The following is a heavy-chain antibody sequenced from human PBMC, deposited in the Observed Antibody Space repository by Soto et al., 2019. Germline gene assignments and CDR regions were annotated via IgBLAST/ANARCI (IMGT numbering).Heavy chain of an antibody. D-gene: IGHD3-22*01. CDR3: ATRSSGYYYAFDY. Sequence: TLSLTCTVSGGSISSGGYYWSWIRQHPGKGLEWIGYIYYSGSTYYNPSLKSRVTISVDTSKNQFSLKLSSVTAADTAVYYCATRSSGYYYAFDYWGQGTLVTVSS. J-gene: IGHJ4*02. CDR1: GGSISSGGYY. CDR2: IYYSGST. V-gene: IGHV4-31*03.